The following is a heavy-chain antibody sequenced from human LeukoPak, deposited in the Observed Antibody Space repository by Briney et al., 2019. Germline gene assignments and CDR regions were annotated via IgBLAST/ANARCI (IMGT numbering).Heavy chain of an antibody. J-gene: IGHJ3*02. CDR3: ARRSYDFWIGYYSGSALDI. Sequence: SETLSLTCTVSGGSITSYYWSWIRQPPGKGLEWIGHFHNSGNSNYNPSLQSRATISLDTSKNQFSLKMTSVTAADTAVYYCARRSYDFWIGYYSGSALDIWGLGTMVTVSS. D-gene: IGHD3-3*01. CDR1: GGSITSYY. CDR2: FHNSGNS. V-gene: IGHV4-59*01.